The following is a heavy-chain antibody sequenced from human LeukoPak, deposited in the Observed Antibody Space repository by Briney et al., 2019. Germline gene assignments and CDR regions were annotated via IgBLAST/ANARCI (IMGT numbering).Heavy chain of an antibody. V-gene: IGHV4-39*07. CDR1: WRHNQCYRYF. CDR3: ARAVRFGEISHFDY. Sequence: SDTLPHPYCVSWRHNQCYRYFWRGLRPPPERALEGTGTLLYNGNTYYNPSLKSRVAISGDMSKNQFSLKLSSVTAADMAVYYCARAVRFGEISHFDYWGQGILVTVSS. J-gene: IGHJ4*02. D-gene: IGHD3-10*01. CDR2: LLYNGNT.